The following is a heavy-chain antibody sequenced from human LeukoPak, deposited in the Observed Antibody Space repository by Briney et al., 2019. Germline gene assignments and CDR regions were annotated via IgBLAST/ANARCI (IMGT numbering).Heavy chain of an antibody. D-gene: IGHD3-10*01. Sequence: GGSLRLSCAASGFTFSSYAMHWVRQAPGKGLEWVAVISYDGSNKYYADSVKGRFTISRDNAKNSLYLQMNSLRAEDTAVYYCARRGVLWFGELFYYGMDVWGQGTTVTVSS. CDR3: ARRGVLWFGELFYYGMDV. CDR2: ISYDGSNK. V-gene: IGHV3-30-3*01. CDR1: GFTFSSYA. J-gene: IGHJ6*02.